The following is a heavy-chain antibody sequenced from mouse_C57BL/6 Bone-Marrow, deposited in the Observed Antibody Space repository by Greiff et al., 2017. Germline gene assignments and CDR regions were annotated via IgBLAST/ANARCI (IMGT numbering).Heavy chain of an antibody. V-gene: IGHV5-4*01. Sequence: EVKLVESGGGLVKPGGSLKLSCAASGFTFSSYAMSWVRQTPEKRLEWVATISDGGSYTYYPDNVKGRFTISRDNAKNNLYLQMSHLKSEDTAMYYCARDGNWFAYWGRGTLVTVSA. J-gene: IGHJ3*01. CDR3: ARDGNWFAY. CDR1: GFTFSSYA. D-gene: IGHD4-1*01. CDR2: ISDGGSYT.